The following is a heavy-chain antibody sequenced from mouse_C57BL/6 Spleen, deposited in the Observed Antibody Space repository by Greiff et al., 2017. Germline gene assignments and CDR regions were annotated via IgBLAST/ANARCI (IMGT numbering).Heavy chain of an antibody. V-gene: IGHV3-6*01. CDR2: ISYDGRN. CDR3: ARDTIHYGGAMDY. J-gene: IGHJ4*01. Sequence: EVQLVESGPGLVKPSQSLSLTCSVTGYSITSGYYWNWIRQFPGNKLEWMGYISYDGRNNYNPSLKNRISITRDTSKNQFFLKLNSVTTEDTATYYCARDTIHYGGAMDYWGQGTSVTVSS. CDR1: GYSITSGYY. D-gene: IGHD1-1*01.